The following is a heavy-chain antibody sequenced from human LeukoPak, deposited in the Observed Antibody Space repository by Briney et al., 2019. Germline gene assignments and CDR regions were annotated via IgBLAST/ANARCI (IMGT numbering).Heavy chain of an antibody. J-gene: IGHJ4*02. D-gene: IGHD4-17*01. CDR2: TSTGGRTV. Sequence: PGGSLRLSCAASGFNFSDYEMNWLRQAPGKGLEWLSYTSTGGRTVKYADSVKGRFTISRDNARSSLYLQMTNLRVEDTAVYFCARGGTVTYYFDHWGQGILVA. CDR1: GFNFSDYE. V-gene: IGHV3-48*03. CDR3: ARGGTVTYYFDH.